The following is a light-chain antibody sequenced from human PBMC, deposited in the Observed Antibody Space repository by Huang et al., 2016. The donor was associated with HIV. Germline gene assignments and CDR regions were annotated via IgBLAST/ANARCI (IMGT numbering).Light chain of an antibody. Sequence: DIQMTQSPSSLSASVGDRVTITCRASQSITTYLNWYQQKSGKAPKLLIYRSSNLQSGVPSRFSCSGSGTDFTLTINNLQPEDFAAYYCQQSYSAPPWTFGQGTRVEIK. V-gene: IGKV1-39*01. J-gene: IGKJ1*01. CDR1: QSITTY. CDR3: QQSYSAPPWT. CDR2: RSS.